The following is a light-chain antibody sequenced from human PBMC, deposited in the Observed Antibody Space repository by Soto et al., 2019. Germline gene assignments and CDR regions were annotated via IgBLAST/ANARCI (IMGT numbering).Light chain of an antibody. J-gene: IGLJ1*01. CDR3: ATWDDSLNGYV. V-gene: IGLV1-44*01. CDR2: SNN. Sequence: QSVLAQPPSASESPGQRVTISCSGSSSNVGSNAVNWYQQLPGTAPTLLIYSNNERLSGVPDRFSGSKSGTSASLAISGLQSEDEADYYCATWDDSLNGYVFGTGTKV. CDR1: SSNVGSNA.